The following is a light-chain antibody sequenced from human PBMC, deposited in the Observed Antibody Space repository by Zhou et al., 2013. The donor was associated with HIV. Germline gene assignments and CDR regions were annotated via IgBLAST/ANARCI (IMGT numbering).Light chain of an antibody. Sequence: DIQMTQSPSTLSASVGDRVTITCRASQSISSWLAWYQQKPGKAPKLLIYRASTLESGVPSRFSGSGSGTEFTLTISSLQPDDFGTYYCQQYKSYYTFGQGTKLEI. J-gene: IGKJ2*01. CDR2: RAS. CDR3: QQYKSYYT. CDR1: QSISSW. V-gene: IGKV1-5*03.